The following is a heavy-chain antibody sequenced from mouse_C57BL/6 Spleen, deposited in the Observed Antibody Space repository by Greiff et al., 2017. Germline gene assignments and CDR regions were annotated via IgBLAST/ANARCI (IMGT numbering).Heavy chain of an antibody. Sequence: EVQVVESGPGLVKPSQSLSLTCSVTGYSITSGYYWNWIRQFPGNKLGWMGYISYDGSNNYNPSLKNRISITRDTSKNQFYLKLNSVTTEDTATYYCARGDYDGYYAMYYTGQGASVTFSS. V-gene: IGHV3-6*01. J-gene: IGHJ4*01. CDR3: ARGDYDGYYAMYY. CDR2: ISYDGSN. D-gene: IGHD2-4*01. CDR1: GYSITSGYY.